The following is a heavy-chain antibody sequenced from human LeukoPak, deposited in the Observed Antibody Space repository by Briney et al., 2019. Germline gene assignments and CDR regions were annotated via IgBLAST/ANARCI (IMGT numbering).Heavy chain of an antibody. D-gene: IGHD2-15*01. CDR1: GDTLTNHY. CDR2: INPSGGST. Sequence: GASVKVSCKASGDTLTNHYMHWVRQAPGQGLEWMGIINPSGGSTRYAQKLQGRVTMTRDTSTSAVYMELSSLRSEDTAVYYCVRSLYCSGGSCFRPADYYYYMDVWGKGTTVTVSS. CDR3: VRSLYCSGGSCFRPADYYYYMDV. J-gene: IGHJ6*03. V-gene: IGHV1-46*03.